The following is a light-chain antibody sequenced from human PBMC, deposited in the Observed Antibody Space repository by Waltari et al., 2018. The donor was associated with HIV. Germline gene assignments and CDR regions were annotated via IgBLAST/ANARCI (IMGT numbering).Light chain of an antibody. V-gene: IGKV1-39*01. CDR1: QRISSY. Sequence: DIQMTHSPSSLSPSVVDSVAITCRPRQRISSYLNWYQQKPGKAPKLLIYAASSLQSGIPSRFNGSGSGTDFTLTISSLQPEDFAPYYCQQSYGTPRTFGQGTKVEIK. J-gene: IGKJ1*01. CDR2: AAS. CDR3: QQSYGTPRT.